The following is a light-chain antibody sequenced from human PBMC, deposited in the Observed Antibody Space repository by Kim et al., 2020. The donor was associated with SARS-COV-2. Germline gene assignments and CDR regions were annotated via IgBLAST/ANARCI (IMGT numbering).Light chain of an antibody. V-gene: IGKV2D-29*01. CDR3: MQSIEGWS. CDR1: RSLLHADGRTS. J-gene: IGKJ2*03. Sequence: VQPASISCKSSRSLLHADGRTSFYWSLQKPGQPPQLLIYEISNRFSGVPDRFSGSGSGTDFTLKISRVEADDVGVYYCMQSIEGWSFGQGTKLEI. CDR2: EIS.